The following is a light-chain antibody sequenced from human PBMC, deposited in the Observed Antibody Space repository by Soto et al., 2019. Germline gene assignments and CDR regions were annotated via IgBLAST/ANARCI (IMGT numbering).Light chain of an antibody. Sequence: ESVLKQSPGTLSLSPGSSSPISGRAIANIYSDYFAWYQQKPGQAPRLLIFGASTRATSIPDRFSGSGAGTDFSLTISRLEAEELAVYDCQQYGRFPIPVGQVTRLAIK. CDR3: QQYGRFPIP. CDR2: GAS. CDR1: ANIYSDY. J-gene: IGKJ5*01. V-gene: IGKV3-20*01.